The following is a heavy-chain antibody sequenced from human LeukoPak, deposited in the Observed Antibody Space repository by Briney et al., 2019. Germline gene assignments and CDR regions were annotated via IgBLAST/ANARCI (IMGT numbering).Heavy chain of an antibody. CDR3: ARGPGYRYTGSFSHWFDP. J-gene: IGHJ5*02. CDR1: GYSIISGYD. CDR2: IYHSGST. D-gene: IGHD1-26*01. V-gene: IGHV4-38-2*01. Sequence: SETLSLTCAVSGYSIISGYDWGWIRQPPVKGLEWIGSIYHSGSTYYNPSPKSRVTISVDTSKNQFSLKLSSVTAADTAVYYCARGPGYRYTGSFSHWFDPWGQGTLVTVSS.